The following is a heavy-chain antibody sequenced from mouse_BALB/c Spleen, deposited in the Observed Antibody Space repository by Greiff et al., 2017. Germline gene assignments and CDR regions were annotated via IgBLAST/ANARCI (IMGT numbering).Heavy chain of an antibody. CDR2: ISSGSSTI. Sequence: EVKLVEPGGGLVQPGGSRKLSCAASGFTFSSFGMHWVRQAPEKGLEWVAYISSGSSTIYYADTVKGRFTISRDNPKNTLFLQMTSLRSEDTAMYYCARSEGSYYGSGSFAYWGQGTLVTVSA. CDR1: GFTFSSFG. D-gene: IGHD1-1*01. CDR3: ARSEGSYYGSGSFAY. V-gene: IGHV5-17*02. J-gene: IGHJ3*01.